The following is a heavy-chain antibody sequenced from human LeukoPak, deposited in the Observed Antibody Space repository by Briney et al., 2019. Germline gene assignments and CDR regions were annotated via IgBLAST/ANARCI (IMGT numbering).Heavy chain of an antibody. CDR1: GYTFTGYY. CDR3: ATPLLEYSSSMDV. J-gene: IGHJ6*04. Sequence: GASVKVSCKASGYTFTGYYMHWVRQAPGQGLEWMGWINPNSGGTNYAQKFQGTVTMTRDTSISTAYMELSRLRSDDTAVYYCATPLLEYSSSMDVWGKGTTVTVSS. CDR2: INPNSGGT. V-gene: IGHV1-2*02. D-gene: IGHD6-6*01.